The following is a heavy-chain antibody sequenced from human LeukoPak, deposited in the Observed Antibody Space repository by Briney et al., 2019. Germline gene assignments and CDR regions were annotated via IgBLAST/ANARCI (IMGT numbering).Heavy chain of an antibody. D-gene: IGHD6-19*01. V-gene: IGHV3-23*01. CDR2: ISGSGGST. CDR3: ATDYSSGWYYFFNY. Sequence: PGGSLRLSCAASGFTFSSYAMSWVRQAPGKGLEWVSAISGSGGSTYYADSVKGRFAISRDNSKKTMYLHMNSLRADDTAVYYCATDYSSGWYYFFNYWGQGTLVTVSS. J-gene: IGHJ4*02. CDR1: GFTFSSYA.